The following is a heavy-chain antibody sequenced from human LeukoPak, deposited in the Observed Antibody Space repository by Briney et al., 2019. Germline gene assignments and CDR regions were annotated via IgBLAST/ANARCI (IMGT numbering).Heavy chain of an antibody. CDR1: GFAFSSYG. V-gene: IGHV3-30*18. Sequence: PGGSLRLSCAASGFAFSSYGVHWVRQAPGKGLEWVAVISYDGSTEYYIDSVKGRFTISRDNSKNTLYLQMNSLRAEDTAVYYCAKETYSTSWQLDSLGQGTLVTVSS. D-gene: IGHD2-2*01. CDR2: ISYDGSTE. CDR3: AKETYSTSWQLDS. J-gene: IGHJ4*02.